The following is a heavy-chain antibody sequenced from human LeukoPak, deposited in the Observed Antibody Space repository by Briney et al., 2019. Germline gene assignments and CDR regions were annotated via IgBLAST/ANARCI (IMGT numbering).Heavy chain of an antibody. Sequence: PVGSLRLSCAASGFTFSSYWMHWVRHAPGKGLVWVSRINSDGSSTSYADSVKGRFTISRDNAKNTLYLEMNSLRAEDTGVYYCAREMIVVDAFDIWGQGTMVTVSS. D-gene: IGHD3-22*01. V-gene: IGHV3-74*01. CDR3: AREMIVVDAFDI. CDR1: GFTFSSYW. CDR2: INSDGSST. J-gene: IGHJ3*02.